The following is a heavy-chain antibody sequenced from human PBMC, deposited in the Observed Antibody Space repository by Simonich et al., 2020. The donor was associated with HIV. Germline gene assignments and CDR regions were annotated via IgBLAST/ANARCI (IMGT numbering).Heavy chain of an antibody. CDR1: GYTFPGYE. J-gene: IGHJ6*02. CDR2: IIPKSGGT. Sequence: QMHLVQSGAEVRKPGASVKVSCRASGYTFPGYEVYWVRQAPGQGLGWMGRIIPKSGGTNYAQNFQVRVTMTRDTSISTAYMELSRLRSDDTAFYYCARVLTMAREVISHYAMDVWGQGTTVTVSS. D-gene: IGHD3-10*01. CDR3: ARVLTMAREVISHYAMDV. V-gene: IGHV1-2*06.